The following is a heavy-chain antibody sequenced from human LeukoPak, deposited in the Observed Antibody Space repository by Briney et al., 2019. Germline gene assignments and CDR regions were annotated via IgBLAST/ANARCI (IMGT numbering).Heavy chain of an antibody. J-gene: IGHJ5*02. Sequence: SETLSLTCAVCGGSFSGYYWSWIRQPPGKGLEWIGEINHSGSTNCNPSLKSRVTISVDTSKNQFSLKLSSVTAADTAVYYCARVIVVVPAARGIDPWGQGTLVTVSS. CDR1: GGSFSGYY. CDR3: ARVIVVVPAARGIDP. V-gene: IGHV4-34*01. D-gene: IGHD2-2*01. CDR2: INHSGST.